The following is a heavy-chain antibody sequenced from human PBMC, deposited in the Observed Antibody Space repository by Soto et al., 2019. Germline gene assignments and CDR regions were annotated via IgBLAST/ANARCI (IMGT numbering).Heavy chain of an antibody. Sequence: QVQLQETGPGLVKPSQTLSLTCTVSGGSISSGDYYRRWIRQPLGKSLAWIGYTYYSGSNYYNPSLQSRVTISVDTSKNQFSLKLSSVTAADTAVSSGARDLPYGLGDRGGGDVGDVWGQGTTVTVSS. CDR2: TYYSGSN. V-gene: IGHV4-30-4*01. CDR1: GGSISSGDYY. J-gene: IGHJ6*02. CDR3: ARDLPYGLGDRGGGDVGDV. D-gene: IGHD3-10*01.